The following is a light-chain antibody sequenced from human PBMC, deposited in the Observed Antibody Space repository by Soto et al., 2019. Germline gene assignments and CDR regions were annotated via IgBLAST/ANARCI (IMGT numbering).Light chain of an antibody. CDR2: RAS. J-gene: IGKJ5*01. Sequence: EIVMTQSPATLAVSPGDTVTLSCRASQSLGGNLAWYQQKPGQAPRLFIFRASSRATGVPARFSASGSGTEFTLTISELQSEDFAVYYCQQYNNWPPVITFGQGTRLEIK. CDR1: QSLGGN. CDR3: QQYNNWPPVIT. V-gene: IGKV3-15*01.